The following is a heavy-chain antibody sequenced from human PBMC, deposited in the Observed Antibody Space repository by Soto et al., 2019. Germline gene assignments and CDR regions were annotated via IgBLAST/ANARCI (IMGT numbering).Heavy chain of an antibody. D-gene: IGHD2-2*01. CDR3: ARDRVEGMDV. CDR1: GGSISSGDYY. CDR2: IYDSGST. V-gene: IGHV4-30-4*01. Sequence: SETLSLTCTVSGGSISSGDYYWSWIRQPPGKALEWIGYIYDSGSTYYNPSLKSRVTISVDTSKNQFSLKLSSVTAADTAVYYCARDRVEGMDVWGQGTTVTVSS. J-gene: IGHJ6*02.